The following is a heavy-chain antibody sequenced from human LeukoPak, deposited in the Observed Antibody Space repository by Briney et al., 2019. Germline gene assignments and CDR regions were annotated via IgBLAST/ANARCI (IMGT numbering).Heavy chain of an antibody. CDR2: ISTIGSTI. CDR3: ASPRLRIGYYYYYMEV. D-gene: IGHD4-17*01. Sequence: RGGSLRLSWPASGFTFSNYYMSWLRQAPGKGLEWVSYISTIGSTIYYAVCVKGRFTISRDNAQPSLYLQMSSLRAEETAVYYCASPRLRIGYYYYYMEVWGKGTTVTVSS. J-gene: IGHJ6*03. CDR1: GFTFSNYY. V-gene: IGHV3-11*04.